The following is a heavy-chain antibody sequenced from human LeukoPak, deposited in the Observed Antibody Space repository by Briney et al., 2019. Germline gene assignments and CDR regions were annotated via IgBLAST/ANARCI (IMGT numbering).Heavy chain of an antibody. CDR1: GFTFSGYA. V-gene: IGHV3-23*01. J-gene: IGHJ4*02. Sequence: GGSLRLSCAASGFTFSGYAMSWLRQAPGKGLEFVSAISGDTGSTFYADSVKGRFTVSRDNSKNTLYLQMNSLRAEDTAVYYCAKDRGEQSANYWGQGTLVTVSS. D-gene: IGHD6-19*01. CDR3: AKDRGEQSANY. CDR2: ISGDTGST.